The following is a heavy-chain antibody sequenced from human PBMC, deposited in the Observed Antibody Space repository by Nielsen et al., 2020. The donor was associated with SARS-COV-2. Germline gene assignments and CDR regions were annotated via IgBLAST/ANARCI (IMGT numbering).Heavy chain of an antibody. J-gene: IGHJ4*02. CDR1: GFTFSNSA. Sequence: GGSLRLSCTASGFTFSNSAMSWVRQTSGKGLEWVSSISGSGDRTDYADSVKGRVIIYRDNSKNTLHLQMNSLRAEDTALYFCAKDFHGSVADFFGNWGQGTLVTVSS. CDR3: AKDFHGSVADFFGN. D-gene: IGHD2-2*03. CDR2: ISGSGDRT. V-gene: IGHV3-23*01.